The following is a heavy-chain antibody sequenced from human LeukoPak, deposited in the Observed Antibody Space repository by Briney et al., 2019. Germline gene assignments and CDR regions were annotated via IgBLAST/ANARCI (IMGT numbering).Heavy chain of an antibody. D-gene: IGHD3-16*01. J-gene: IGHJ4*02. CDR3: TRCVGNYHSRLIDF. V-gene: IGHV4-34*01. CDR1: GGSISGYY. CDR2: ISHSGST. Sequence: SETLSLTCAVYGGSISGYYWGWVRQPPGKGLEWIGEISHSGSTDYNPSLKSRVTISLDTSKSQFSLNLTSVTAPDTAVYYCTRCVGNYHSRLIDFWGQGTLVTVSS.